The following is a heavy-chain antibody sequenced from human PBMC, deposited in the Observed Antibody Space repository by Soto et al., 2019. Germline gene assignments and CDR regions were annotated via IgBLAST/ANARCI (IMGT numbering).Heavy chain of an antibody. D-gene: IGHD3-10*01. CDR1: GFTFSSYA. J-gene: IGHJ4*02. CDR3: AKNRATYYYGSGPFDY. Sequence: EVQLLESGGGLVKPGGSLRLSCAASGFTFSSYAMSWVRQAPGKGLEWVSAISGSGGSTYYADSVKGRFTISRDDSKNTLYLQMNSLRAEDTAIYDCAKNRATYYYGSGPFDYWGQGTLVTVSS. CDR2: ISGSGGST. V-gene: IGHV3-23*01.